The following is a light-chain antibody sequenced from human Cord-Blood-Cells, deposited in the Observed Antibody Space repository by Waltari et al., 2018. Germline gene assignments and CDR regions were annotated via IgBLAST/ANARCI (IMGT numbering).Light chain of an antibody. CDR1: SSEVGGYNY. CDR2: DVS. Sequence: QSALTQPASVSGSPGQSITISCTGTSSEVGGYNYVSWYHQPPGKAPELTIYDVSNRPAGVMHRYSGSKSRNRRSVAIAVLQGEDEADYYCSSYTSSSTWVFGGGTKLTVL. V-gene: IGLV2-14*01. CDR3: SSYTSSSTWV. J-gene: IGLJ3*02.